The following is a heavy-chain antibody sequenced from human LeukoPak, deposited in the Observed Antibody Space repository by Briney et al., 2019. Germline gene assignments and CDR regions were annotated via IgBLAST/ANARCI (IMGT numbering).Heavy chain of an antibody. CDR1: GGSFSGSY. V-gene: IGHV4-59*01. CDR2: IYYSGST. D-gene: IGHD5-18*01. Sequence: SETLSLTCAVYGGSFSGSYWSWIRQPPGKGLEWIGYIYYSGSTNYNPSLKSRVTISVDSSKNQFSLKLSSVTAADTAVYYCARTTEGGYTYDYFYYYYMDVWGKGTTVTISS. J-gene: IGHJ6*03. CDR3: ARTTEGGYTYDYFYYYYMDV.